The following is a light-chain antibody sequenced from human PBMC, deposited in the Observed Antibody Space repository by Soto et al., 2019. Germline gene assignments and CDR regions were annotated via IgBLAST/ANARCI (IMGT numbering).Light chain of an antibody. CDR1: SSDFGGYNY. CDR2: EVS. J-gene: IGLJ1*01. V-gene: IGLV2-14*01. CDR3: SSYTSSSTLYV. Sequence: QSVLTQPASVSGSPGQSITMSCTGTSSDFGGYNYVSWYQQHPGKAPKLMIYEVSNRPSGVSNRFSGSKSGNTASLTISGLQAEDEADYYCSSYTSSSTLYVFGTGTKVTVL.